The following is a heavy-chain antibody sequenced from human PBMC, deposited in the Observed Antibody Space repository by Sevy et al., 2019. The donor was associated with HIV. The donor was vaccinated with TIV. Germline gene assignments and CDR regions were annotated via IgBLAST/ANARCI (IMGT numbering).Heavy chain of an antibody. D-gene: IGHD3-22*01. Sequence: SETLSLTCTVSGYSISSGYYWGWIRQPPGKGLEWIGSIYHSGSTYYNPSLKSRVTISVDTSKNLFSLKLTSVTAADTAVYYCARAGYCASGGYFAGPSSSEYFQHWGQGTLVTVSS. V-gene: IGHV4-38-2*02. CDR3: ARAGYCASGGYFAGPSSSEYFQH. CDR2: IYHSGST. CDR1: GYSISSGYY. J-gene: IGHJ1*01.